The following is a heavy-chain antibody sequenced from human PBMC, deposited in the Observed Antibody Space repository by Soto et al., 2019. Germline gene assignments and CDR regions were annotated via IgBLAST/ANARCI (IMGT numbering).Heavy chain of an antibody. CDR3: VGCSSTSCQTENNWFDP. CDR2: ISAYNGNT. V-gene: IGHV1-18*01. D-gene: IGHD2-2*01. Sequence: ASVKVSCKASGYTFTSYGISWVRQAPGQGLEWMGWISAYNGNTNYAQKLQGRVTMTTDTSTSTAYMELRSLRSDDTAVYYCVGCSSTSCQTENNWFDPWGQGTLVTVSS. CDR1: GYTFTSYG. J-gene: IGHJ5*02.